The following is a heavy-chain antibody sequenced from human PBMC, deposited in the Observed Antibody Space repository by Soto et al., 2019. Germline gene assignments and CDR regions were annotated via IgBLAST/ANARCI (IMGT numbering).Heavy chain of an antibody. CDR2: VIPIFGTT. CDR3: ARGPLYDLESGMYWYFDL. J-gene: IGHJ2*01. CDR1: GASFDSYT. V-gene: IGHV1-69*01. D-gene: IGHD1-26*01. Sequence: QVQLVQSGAEVRKSGSSVKVSCKLSGASFDSYTITWVRQAPGQGLAWMGGVIPIFGTTNYAQKFQGRLTITADGFTSAAYMDLSSLTSEDTAVYYCARGPLYDLESGMYWYFDLWGRGTLVTVSS.